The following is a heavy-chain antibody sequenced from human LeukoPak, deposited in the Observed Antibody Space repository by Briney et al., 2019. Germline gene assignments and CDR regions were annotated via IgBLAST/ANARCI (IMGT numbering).Heavy chain of an antibody. CDR3: ARRGDSDFRID. J-gene: IGHJ4*02. V-gene: IGHV5-51*01. CDR2: IYPDDSDT. D-gene: IGHD2-21*02. Sequence: GESLKISCKGPRHSFHSQWIGWVRQMPGKGLEWMGIIYPDDSDTRYSPTFQGQVTISADKSISTAYLQWNSLEASDSAIYYCARRGDSDFRIDWGQGTLVTVSS. CDR1: RHSFHSQW.